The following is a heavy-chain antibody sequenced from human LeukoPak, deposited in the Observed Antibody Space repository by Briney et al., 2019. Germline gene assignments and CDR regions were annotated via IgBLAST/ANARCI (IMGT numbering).Heavy chain of an antibody. V-gene: IGHV3-21*01. D-gene: IGHD1-26*01. CDR3: ARDGTGATDLPEYFQH. J-gene: IGHJ1*01. CDR1: GFTFSSYS. Sequence: GRSLRLSRAASGFTFSSYSMNWVRQAPGKGLEWVSSISSSSSYIYYADSVKGRFTISRDNAKNSLYLQMNSLRAEDTAVYYCARDGTGATDLPEYFQHWGQGTLVTVSS. CDR2: ISSSSSYI.